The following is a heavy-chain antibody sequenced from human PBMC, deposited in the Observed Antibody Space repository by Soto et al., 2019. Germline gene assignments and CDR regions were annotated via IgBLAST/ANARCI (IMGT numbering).Heavy chain of an antibody. CDR3: ATDPHVMDVAGHDYYCGMDV. CDR1: VFTFRNYA. Sequence: WGSLRLSCLASVFTFRNYAMRWFRQAPGKGLELVSTRSDGGETTYYAASVKGRFTISRDDSKITLFLQMDSLRAEDTAIYYCATDPHVMDVAGHDYYCGMDVWGQGATVTVSS. J-gene: IGHJ6*02. V-gene: IGHV3-23*01. D-gene: IGHD6-19*01. CDR2: RSDGGETT.